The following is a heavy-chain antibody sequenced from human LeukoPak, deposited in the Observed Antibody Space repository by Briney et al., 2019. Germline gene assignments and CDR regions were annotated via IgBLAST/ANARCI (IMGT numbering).Heavy chain of an antibody. D-gene: IGHD3-10*01. J-gene: IGHJ4*02. CDR1: GFTFSSSA. CDR2: IKSKTDGGTT. Sequence: PGGSLRLSCVASGFTFSSSAFHWVRQAPGKGLEWVGRIKSKTDGGTTDYAAPVKGRFTISRDDSKNTLYLQMNSLKTEDTAVYYCYGSGSYSSRYFDYWGQGTLVTVSS. V-gene: IGHV3-15*01. CDR3: YGSGSYSSRYFDY.